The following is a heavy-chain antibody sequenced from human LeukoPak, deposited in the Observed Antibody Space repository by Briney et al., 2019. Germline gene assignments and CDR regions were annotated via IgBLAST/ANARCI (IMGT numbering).Heavy chain of an antibody. CDR1: GFTFSSSA. CDR3: ANDRPHLRVEPTNFQY. J-gene: IGHJ4*02. D-gene: IGHD1-14*01. V-gene: IGHV3-23*01. CDR2: INGGGSTT. Sequence: GGSLRLSCVASGFTFSSSAMSWVRQAPGRGLEWVSAINGGGSTTYYAESVRGRFVISRDNSKSTLYLQMSSLRAEDTAIYYCANDRPHLRVEPTNFQYWGQGTLIAVSS.